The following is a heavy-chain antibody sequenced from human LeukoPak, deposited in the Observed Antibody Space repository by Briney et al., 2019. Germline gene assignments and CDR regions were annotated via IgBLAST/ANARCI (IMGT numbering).Heavy chain of an antibody. J-gene: IGHJ4*02. Sequence: ASVKVSCRASGYTFSGYYMHWVRQAPGQGLEWMGWINPKSGGTNEAQKFHDRVTMTRDTSIRTAYMEVSRLRSDDTAVYYCARSPDILTGENFDYWGQGTLVTVSS. V-gene: IGHV1-2*02. CDR2: INPKSGGT. CDR1: GYTFSGYY. CDR3: ARSPDILTGENFDY. D-gene: IGHD3-9*01.